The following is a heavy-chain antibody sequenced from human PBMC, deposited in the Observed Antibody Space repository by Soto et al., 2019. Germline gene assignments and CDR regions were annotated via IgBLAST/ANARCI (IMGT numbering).Heavy chain of an antibody. CDR2: INHSGST. Sequence: LSLTCAVYDGAFSGYYWRWIRQPPGKGLEWIGEINHSGSTNYNPSLKSRVTISVDTSKNQFSLKLSSVTAADTAVYYCNLGIAVAGYYFDYWGQGTLVTVSS. CDR1: DGAFSGYY. V-gene: IGHV4-34*01. D-gene: IGHD6-19*01. CDR3: NLGIAVAGYYFDY. J-gene: IGHJ4*02.